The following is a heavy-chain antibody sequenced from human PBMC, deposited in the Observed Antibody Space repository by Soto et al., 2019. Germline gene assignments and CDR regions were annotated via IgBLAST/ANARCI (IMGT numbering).Heavy chain of an antibody. CDR3: ARDQTSTVTTWFDP. D-gene: IGHD4-4*01. V-gene: IGHV1-18*01. J-gene: IGHJ5*02. Sequence: ASVKVSCKASGYTFTSYGISWVRQAPGQGLEWMGWISAYNGNTNYAQKLQGRVTMTTDTSTSTAYMELRSLRSDDTAVYYCARDQTSTVTTWFDPWGQGTLVTVSS. CDR2: ISAYNGNT. CDR1: GYTFTSYG.